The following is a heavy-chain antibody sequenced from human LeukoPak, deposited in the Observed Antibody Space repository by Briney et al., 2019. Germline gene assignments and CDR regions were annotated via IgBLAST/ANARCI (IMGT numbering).Heavy chain of an antibody. V-gene: IGHV4-38-2*02. Sequence: SETLSLTCTVSGYSISSGYYWGWIRQPPGKGLEWIGSIYHSGSTYYNPSLKSRVTISVDTSKNQFSLKLSSVTAADTAVYYCARLQQLVCWFDPWGQGTLVTVSS. CDR3: ARLQQLVCWFDP. D-gene: IGHD6-6*01. CDR1: GYSISSGYY. J-gene: IGHJ5*02. CDR2: IYHSGST.